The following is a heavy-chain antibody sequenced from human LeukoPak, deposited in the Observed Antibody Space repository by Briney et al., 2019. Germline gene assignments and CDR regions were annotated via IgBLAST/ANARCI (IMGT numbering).Heavy chain of an antibody. CDR2: IYYSGST. CDR1: GGSISSSNYY. V-gene: IGHV4-39*01. D-gene: IGHD3-22*01. CDR3: ARLFYYDSRGYPYYFDY. Sequence: SETLSLTCTVSGGSISSSNYYWGWIRQPPGKGLEWIGNIYYSGSTYYNPSLKSRVTISVDTSKNQFSLKLSSVTAADTAVYYCARLFYYDSRGYPYYFDYWGQGTLVTVSS. J-gene: IGHJ4*02.